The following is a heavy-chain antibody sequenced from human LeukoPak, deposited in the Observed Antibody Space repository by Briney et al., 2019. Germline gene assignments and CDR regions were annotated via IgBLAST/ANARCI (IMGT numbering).Heavy chain of an antibody. CDR3: ARGAGKGNWFDP. V-gene: IGHV4-59*01. Sequence: SETLSLTCTVSGGSISSYYWSLIRQPPGKGLEWIGYIYYSGSTNYNPSLKSRVTISVDTSKNQFSLKLSSVTAADTAVYYCARGAGKGNWFDPWGQGTLVAVSS. D-gene: IGHD6-19*01. CDR2: IYYSGST. CDR1: GGSISSYY. J-gene: IGHJ5*02.